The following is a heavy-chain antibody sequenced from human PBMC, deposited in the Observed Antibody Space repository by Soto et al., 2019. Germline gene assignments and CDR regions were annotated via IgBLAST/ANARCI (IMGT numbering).Heavy chain of an antibody. CDR3: SRGIRV. Sequence: QVQLQESGPGLVKPSQTLSLTCTVSGGSINSGGYCWSWIRQHPGKGLDWIGCISYGGSTSYNPSLKSRVTISVDTSKNQFSLTLTSVPAADTAVSYCSRGIRVWGQGALITVSA. CDR2: ISYGGST. J-gene: IGHJ4*02. CDR1: GGSINSGGYC. D-gene: IGHD5-18*01. V-gene: IGHV4-31*03.